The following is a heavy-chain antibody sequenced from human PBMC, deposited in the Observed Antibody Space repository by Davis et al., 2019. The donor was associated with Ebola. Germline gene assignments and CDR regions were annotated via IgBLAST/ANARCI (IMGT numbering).Heavy chain of an antibody. CDR3: ARTPQFSDYGAYFDF. J-gene: IGHJ4*02. CDR1: GGSMSSYY. Sequence: SETLSLTCTVSGGSMSSYYLSWIRQPPGKGLEWVGNIYYGGTTNYNPSLKSRVTISGDTSKNQFSLNVNSVTAADTATYYCARTPQFSDYGAYFDFWGRGTLVSVSS. CDR2: IYYGGTT. D-gene: IGHD4-17*01. V-gene: IGHV4-59*01.